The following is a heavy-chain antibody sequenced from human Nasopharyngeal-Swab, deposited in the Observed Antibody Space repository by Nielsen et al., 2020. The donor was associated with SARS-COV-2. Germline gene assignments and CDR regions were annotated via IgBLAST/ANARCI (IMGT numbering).Heavy chain of an antibody. J-gene: IGHJ4*02. CDR2: IWYDGSNK. Sequence: GESLKISCAASGFTFSSYGMHWVRQAPGKGLEWVAVIWYDGSNKYYADSVKDRFTISRDSSKNTLYLQMNSLRAEDTAVYYCAKRAVQWELPISYFDYWGQGTPVTVSS. CDR1: GFTFSSYG. V-gene: IGHV3-30*02. D-gene: IGHD1-26*01. CDR3: AKRAVQWELPISYFDY.